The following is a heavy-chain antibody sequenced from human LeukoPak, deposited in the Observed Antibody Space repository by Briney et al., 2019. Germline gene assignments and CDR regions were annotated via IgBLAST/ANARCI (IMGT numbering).Heavy chain of an antibody. Sequence: GGPRKISLKGSGSGFTSYWIGGGAQMPGKGRGGRGIIYPGDSDTRYSPSFQGQVTISADKSISTAYLQWSSLKASDTAMYYCARTDGSGGIDAFDIWGQGTMVTVSS. J-gene: IGHJ3*02. CDR1: GSGFTSYW. CDR3: ARTDGSGGIDAFDI. V-gene: IGHV5-51*01. CDR2: IYPGDSDT. D-gene: IGHD3-10*01.